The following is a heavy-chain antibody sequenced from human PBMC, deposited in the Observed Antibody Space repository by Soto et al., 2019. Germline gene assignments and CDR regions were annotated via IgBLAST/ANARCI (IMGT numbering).Heavy chain of an antibody. Sequence: SETLSLTCTVSGGSISSYYWSWIRQPPGKGLEWIGYIYYSGSTNYNLSLKSRVTISVDTSKNQFSLKLSSVTAADTAVYYFARFSTGTKLRFLEWSRVYYYMDVWGKGTTVT. CDR2: IYYSGST. V-gene: IGHV4-59*01. D-gene: IGHD3-3*01. J-gene: IGHJ6*03. CDR1: GGSISSYY. CDR3: ARFSTGTKLRFLEWSRVYYYMDV.